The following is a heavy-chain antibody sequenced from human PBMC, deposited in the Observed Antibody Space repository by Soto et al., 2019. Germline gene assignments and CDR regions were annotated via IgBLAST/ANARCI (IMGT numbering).Heavy chain of an antibody. CDR3: ARDIGSYAYGEGY. J-gene: IGHJ4*02. D-gene: IGHD3-10*01. Sequence: LSLTCSVSGGSINSYWWSWIRQPAGKGLEWIGRVYSSGTTDYNPSLNSRATLSVETSKNQFSLKLSSVTAADTAVYYCARDIGSYAYGEGYWGQGVQVTVSS. CDR1: GGSINSYW. V-gene: IGHV4-4*07. CDR2: VYSSGTT.